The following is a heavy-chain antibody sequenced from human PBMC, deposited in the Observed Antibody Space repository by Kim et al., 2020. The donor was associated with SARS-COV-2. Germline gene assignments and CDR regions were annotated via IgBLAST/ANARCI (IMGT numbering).Heavy chain of an antibody. CDR3: AKDEGWAVAGTVSLVHLFY. CDR1: GFTFSSYA. Sequence: GGSLRLSCAASGFTFSSYAMSWVRQAPGKGLEWVSAISGSGGSTYYADSVKGRFTISRDNSKNTLYLQMNSLRAEDTAVYYCAKDEGWAVAGTVSLVHLFYWGQGTLVTVSS. J-gene: IGHJ4*02. CDR2: ISGSGGST. V-gene: IGHV3-23*01. D-gene: IGHD6-19*01.